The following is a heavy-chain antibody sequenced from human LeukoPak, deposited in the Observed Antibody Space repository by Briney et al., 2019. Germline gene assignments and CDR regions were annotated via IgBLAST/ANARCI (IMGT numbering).Heavy chain of an antibody. J-gene: IGHJ4*02. CDR3: ARLGSSVRSQGNFDY. Sequence: GESLQISCKGSGYSFTSYWIGWVRPMPGKGLEWMGIIYPGDSDTRYSPSFQGQVTISADKSISTAYLQWSSLKASDTAMYYCARLGSSVRSQGNFDYWGQGTLVTVSS. V-gene: IGHV5-51*01. D-gene: IGHD6-19*01. CDR2: IYPGDSDT. CDR1: GYSFTSYW.